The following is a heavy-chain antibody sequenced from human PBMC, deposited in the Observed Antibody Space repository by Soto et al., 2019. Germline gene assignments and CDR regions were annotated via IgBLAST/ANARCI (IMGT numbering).Heavy chain of an antibody. CDR3: ARPTSGSFFEFDY. CDR1: GGSISSGGYY. V-gene: IGHV4-31*03. J-gene: IGHJ4*02. Sequence: SETLSLTCTVSGGSISSGGYYWSWIRQHPGKGLEWIGYIYYSGSTYYNPSLKSRVTISVDTSKNQFFLRLSSVTAADTAVYFCARPTSGSFFEFDYWGLGTLVTVSS. CDR2: IYYSGST. D-gene: IGHD1-26*01.